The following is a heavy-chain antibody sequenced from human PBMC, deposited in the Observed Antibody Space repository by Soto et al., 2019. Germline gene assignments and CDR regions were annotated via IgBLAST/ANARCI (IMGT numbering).Heavy chain of an antibody. V-gene: IGHV3-15*01. Sequence: VGSLRLSCAASGFTFSNAWMSWVRQAPWKGLEWVGRIKSKTDGGTTDYAAPVKGGFTISRDDSKNTLYLQMNSLKTEDTAVYYCTTCPIAAVGTGEQYYYYYGMDVWGQGTTVTVSS. CDR1: GFTFSNAW. D-gene: IGHD6-13*01. J-gene: IGHJ6*02. CDR2: IKSKTDGGTT. CDR3: TTCPIAAVGTGEQYYYYYGMDV.